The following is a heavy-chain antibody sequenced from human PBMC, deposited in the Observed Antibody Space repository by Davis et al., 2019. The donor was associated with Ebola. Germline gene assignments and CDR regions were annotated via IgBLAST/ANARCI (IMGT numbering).Heavy chain of an antibody. Sequence: HTGGSLRLSCAASGFAFSNYWMSWIRQAPGKGLVWVSRINSDGSSTSYADSVKGRFTISRDNAKNTLYLQMNSLRAEDTAVYYCARDGRSSSSWRYYYYYGMDVWGQGTTVTVSS. CDR1: GFAFSNYW. CDR2: INSDGSST. V-gene: IGHV3-74*01. J-gene: IGHJ6*02. D-gene: IGHD6-13*01. CDR3: ARDGRSSSSWRYYYYYGMDV.